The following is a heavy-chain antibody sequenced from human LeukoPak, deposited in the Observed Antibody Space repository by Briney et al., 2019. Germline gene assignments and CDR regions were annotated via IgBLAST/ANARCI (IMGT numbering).Heavy chain of an antibody. D-gene: IGHD4-17*01. J-gene: IGHJ4*02. CDR2: IIPIFGTA. CDR3: ARDLLFGYGDYVRTGY. CDR1: GYTFTSYA. Sequence: SVKVSCKASGYTFTSYAISWVRQAPGQGLEWMGGIIPIFGTANYAQKFQGRVTITADKSTSTAYMELRSLRSDDTAVYYCARDLLFGYGDYVRTGYWGQGTLVTVSS. V-gene: IGHV1-69*06.